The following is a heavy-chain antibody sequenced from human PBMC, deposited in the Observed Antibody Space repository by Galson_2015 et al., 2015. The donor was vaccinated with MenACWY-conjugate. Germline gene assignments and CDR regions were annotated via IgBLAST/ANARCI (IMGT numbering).Heavy chain of an antibody. V-gene: IGHV3-74*03. Sequence: SLRLSYAASGFTFSSYWLHWVGQPPGKGLVWVSRINGAGSRAEYADSVEGRFTISRDNAKNTLFLQMNSMRVEDTGVYYCARIWFGEVLEVDGWGQGTLVTVSS. CDR1: GFTFSSYW. CDR2: INGAGSRA. D-gene: IGHD3-10*01. J-gene: IGHJ4*02. CDR3: ARIWFGEVLEVDG.